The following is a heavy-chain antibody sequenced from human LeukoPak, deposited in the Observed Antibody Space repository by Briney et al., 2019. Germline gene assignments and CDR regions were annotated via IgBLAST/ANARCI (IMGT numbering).Heavy chain of an antibody. CDR1: GFTFSSYG. D-gene: IGHD3-9*01. J-gene: IGHJ6*02. Sequence: GGSLRLSCAASGFTFSSYGMHWVRQAPGKGLEWVAVISYDGSNKYYADSVKGRFTISRDNSKNTLYLQMNSLRAEDTAVYYCAKSGGENYDILTGYYYYYGMDVWGQGTTVTVSS. V-gene: IGHV3-30*18. CDR2: ISYDGSNK. CDR3: AKSGGENYDILTGYYYYYGMDV.